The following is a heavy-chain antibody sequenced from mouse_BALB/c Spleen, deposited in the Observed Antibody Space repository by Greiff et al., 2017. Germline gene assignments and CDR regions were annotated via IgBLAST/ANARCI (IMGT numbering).Heavy chain of an antibody. V-gene: IGHV5-6*01. CDR2: ISSGGSYT. D-gene: IGHD2-4*01. CDR1: GFTFSSYG. Sequence: EVQRVESGGDLVKPGGSLKLSCAASGFTFSSYGMSWVRQTPDKRLEWVATISSGGSYTYYPDSVKGRFTISRDNAKNTLYLQMSSLKSEDTAMYYCARQGITAHYAMDYWGQGTSVTVSS. J-gene: IGHJ4*01. CDR3: ARQGITAHYAMDY.